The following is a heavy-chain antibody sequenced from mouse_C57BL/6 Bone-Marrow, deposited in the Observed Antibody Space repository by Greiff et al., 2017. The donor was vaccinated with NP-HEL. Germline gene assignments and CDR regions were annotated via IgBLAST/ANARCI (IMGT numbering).Heavy chain of an antibody. Sequence: EVKLVESEGGLVQPGSSMKLSCTASGFTFSDYYMAWVRQVPEKGLEWVANINYDGSSTYYLDSLKSRFIISRDNAKNILYLQMSSLKSEDTATYYCARVYYGSGYFDYWGQGTTLTVSS. CDR3: ARVYYGSGYFDY. J-gene: IGHJ2*01. D-gene: IGHD1-1*01. V-gene: IGHV5-16*01. CDR1: GFTFSDYY. CDR2: INYDGSST.